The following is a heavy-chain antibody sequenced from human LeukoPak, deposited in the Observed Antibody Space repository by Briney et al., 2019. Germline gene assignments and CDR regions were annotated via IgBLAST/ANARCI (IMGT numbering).Heavy chain of an antibody. CDR1: GFNFDDYG. V-gene: IGHV3-20*04. CDR3: ARGPLQTIPTSKIVVYYYPFDY. D-gene: IGHD3-22*01. J-gene: IGHJ4*02. Sequence: GGSLRLSCAASGFNFDDYGMSWVRQAPGKGLEWVSGINWNGGGTGYADSVKGRFTISRENDKNSLYLQMNSLKAEDTALYYCARGPLQTIPTSKIVVYYYPFDYWGQGTLVTVSS. CDR2: INWNGGGT.